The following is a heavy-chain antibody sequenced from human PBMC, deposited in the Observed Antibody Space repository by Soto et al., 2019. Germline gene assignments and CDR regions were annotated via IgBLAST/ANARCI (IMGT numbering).Heavy chain of an antibody. D-gene: IGHD1-26*01. V-gene: IGHV3-74*01. J-gene: IGHJ4*02. CDR2: TNSDGSDT. CDR3: ARAIVGATFFDY. CDR1: GFTFSSYW. Sequence: GGSLRLSCAASGFTFSSYWMYWVRQAPGKGLVWVSRTNSDGSDTSYADSVKGRFTISRDNAKNTLYLQMTNMDPVDTATYYCARAIVGATFFDYWGQGTLVTVSS.